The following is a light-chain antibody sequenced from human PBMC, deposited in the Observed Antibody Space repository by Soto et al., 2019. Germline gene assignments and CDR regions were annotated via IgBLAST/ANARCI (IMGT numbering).Light chain of an antibody. CDR1: QSISSY. Sequence: DIQMTQSPSSLSASVGDRVTITCRASQSISSYLNWYHQKPGKAPKFLIYAASNLQSGVPSRFSGSGSGTAFTLTISSLQPEDFATYYCQQSYSTPRTFGQGTKVEI. V-gene: IGKV1-39*01. J-gene: IGKJ1*01. CDR2: AAS. CDR3: QQSYSTPRT.